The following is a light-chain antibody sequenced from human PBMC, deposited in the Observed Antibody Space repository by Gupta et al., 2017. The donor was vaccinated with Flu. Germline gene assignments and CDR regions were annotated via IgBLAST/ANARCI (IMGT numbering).Light chain of an antibody. CDR2: KAS. CDR1: QSINNW. J-gene: IGKJ3*01. V-gene: IGKV1-5*03. CDR3: QQYNSYSLFT. Sequence: TLSASVGDRVTITCRASQSINNWLAWYQQKPGKAPKLLIHKASSLESGVPSRFSGSGSGTEFTLTINCLQPDDFATYSCQQYNSYSLFTFGHATKVDIK.